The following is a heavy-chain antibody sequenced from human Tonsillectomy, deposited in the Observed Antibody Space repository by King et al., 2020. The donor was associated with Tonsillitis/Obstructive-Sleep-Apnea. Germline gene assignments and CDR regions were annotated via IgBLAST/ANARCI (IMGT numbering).Heavy chain of an antibody. CDR3: EREERGGQCFDY. V-gene: IGHV4-4*07. CDR2: ISISGYT. CDR1: GGSISNNF. J-gene: IGHJ4*02. D-gene: IGHD3-16*01. Sequence: QLQESGPGLVNPSETLSLTCTVSGGSISNNFWSWIRQPAGKGLEWIGRISISGYTNYNPSLKSRVTMSVDTSKNQFSLKLTSVTAADTAVYYCEREERGGQCFDYWGQGTLVTVSS.